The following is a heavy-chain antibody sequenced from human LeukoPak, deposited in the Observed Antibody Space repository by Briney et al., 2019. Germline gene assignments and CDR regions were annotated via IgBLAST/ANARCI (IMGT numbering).Heavy chain of an antibody. CDR2: IYAGGTT. V-gene: IGHV4-59*01. CDR1: GASINSDY. Sequence: PSEILSLTCTVSGASINSDYWSWIRQPPGKGLEWIGYIYAGGTTNYRPSLKSRITISLDTSKNQFSLKLSSVTAADTAVYYCAREGAPRAFDIWGQGAMVTVSS. J-gene: IGHJ3*02. D-gene: IGHD3-16*01. CDR3: AREGAPRAFDI.